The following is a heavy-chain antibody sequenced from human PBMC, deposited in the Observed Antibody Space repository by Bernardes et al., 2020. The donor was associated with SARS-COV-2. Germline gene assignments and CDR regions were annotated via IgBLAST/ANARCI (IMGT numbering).Heavy chain of an antibody. CDR2: IYFSGNT. CDR1: GGSISSSNYY. D-gene: IGHD2-21*02. Sequence: SETLSLTCTVSGGSISSSNYYWGWIRHPPGNGLEWIGSIYFSGNTYYNPSLQSRVSASVDTSKNQFSLRLSSVTAADTAVYYCAGSSCGIDCYLGGLRSWDYGMDVWGQGTTVTVSS. V-gene: IGHV4-39*01. CDR3: AGSSCGIDCYLGGLRSWDYGMDV. J-gene: IGHJ6*02.